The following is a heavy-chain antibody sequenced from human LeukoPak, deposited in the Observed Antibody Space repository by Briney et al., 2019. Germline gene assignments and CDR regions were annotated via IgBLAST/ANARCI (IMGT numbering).Heavy chain of an antibody. D-gene: IGHD5-18*01. CDR1: GFTFSSYG. CDR3: ARDPRLKIQQWLPWYYYYGMDV. V-gene: IGHV3-33*01. Sequence: GRSLRLSCAASGFTFSSYGMHWVRQAPGKGLEWVAVIWYDGSNKYYADSVKGRFTISRDNSKNTLYLQMNSLRAEDTAVYYCARDPRLKIQQWLPWYYYYGMDVWGQGTTVTVSS. CDR2: IWYDGSNK. J-gene: IGHJ6*02.